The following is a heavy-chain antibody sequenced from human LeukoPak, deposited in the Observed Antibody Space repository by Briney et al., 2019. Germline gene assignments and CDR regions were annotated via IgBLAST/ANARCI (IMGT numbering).Heavy chain of an antibody. CDR3: AREYEKTIVVAPAASPAFDI. CDR1: GGSISSGGYY. CDR2: IYHSGST. V-gene: IGHV4-30-2*01. Sequence: PSQTLSLTCTVPGGSISSGGYYWSCIRQPPGKGLECIGYIYHSGSTYYNPSLKSRVTISVDRSKNQFSLKLSSVTAADTAVYYCAREYEKTIVVAPAASPAFDIWRQGTMVTVSS. D-gene: IGHD2-2*01. J-gene: IGHJ3*02.